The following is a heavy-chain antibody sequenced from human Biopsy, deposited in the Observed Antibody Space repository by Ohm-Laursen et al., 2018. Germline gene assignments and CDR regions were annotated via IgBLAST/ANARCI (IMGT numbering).Heavy chain of an antibody. CDR3: SRLNSGTYDASDL. Sequence: SLRLSCAASGFAFNLYEMNWVRQAPGKGMEWISYIYGGGSPVSHADSVKGRFTISRDSAQNSLYLHMNSLRAEDTAVYYCSRLNSGTYDASDLWGQGTMVIVSS. CDR1: GFAFNLYE. D-gene: IGHD1-26*01. J-gene: IGHJ3*01. CDR2: IYGGGSPV. V-gene: IGHV3-48*03.